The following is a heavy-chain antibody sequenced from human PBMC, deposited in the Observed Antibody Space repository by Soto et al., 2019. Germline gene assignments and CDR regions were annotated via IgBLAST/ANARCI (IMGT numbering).Heavy chain of an antibody. CDR1: GYTFTSYG. CDR3: ARDVTAGAYYYGMDV. Sequence: ASVKVSCKASGYTFTSYGISWVRQAPGQGLEWMGWISAYNGNTNYAQKLQGRVTMTTDTSTSTAYMDLRSLRSDDTAVYYCARDVTAGAYYYGMDVWGQGTTVTVS. J-gene: IGHJ6*02. D-gene: IGHD6-19*01. V-gene: IGHV1-18*01. CDR2: ISAYNGNT.